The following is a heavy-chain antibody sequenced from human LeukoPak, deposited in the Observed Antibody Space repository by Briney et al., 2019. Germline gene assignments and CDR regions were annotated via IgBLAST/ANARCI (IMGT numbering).Heavy chain of an antibody. D-gene: IGHD6-19*01. J-gene: IGHJ4*02. CDR2: IYYSGST. V-gene: IGHV4-59*01. CDR1: GGSISSYY. Sequence: SETLSLTCTVSGGSISSYYWSWIRKPPGKGLEWIGYIYYSGSTNYNPSLKSRVTISVDTSKNQFSLKLSSVTAADTAVYYCARLRGEQWLPIDYWGQGTLVTVSS. CDR3: ARLRGEQWLPIDY.